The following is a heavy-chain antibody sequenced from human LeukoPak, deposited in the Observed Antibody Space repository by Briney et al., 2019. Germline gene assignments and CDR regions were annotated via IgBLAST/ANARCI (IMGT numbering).Heavy chain of an antibody. CDR3: AREATSRLVPASAGKDLDY. Sequence: ASVKVSCKASGYTFTSYGISWVRQAPGQGLEWMGWISGYNGYTHYANNHQGRVTMTTDTSTSTAYMELRSLRSDDTAVYYCAREATSRLVPASAGKDLDYWGQGTLVTVS. CDR1: GYTFTSYG. V-gene: IGHV1-18*01. CDR2: ISGYNGYT. J-gene: IGHJ4*02. D-gene: IGHD6-13*01.